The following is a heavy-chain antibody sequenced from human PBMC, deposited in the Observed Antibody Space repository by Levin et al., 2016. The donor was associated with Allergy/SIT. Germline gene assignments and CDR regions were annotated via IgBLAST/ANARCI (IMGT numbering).Heavy chain of an antibody. CDR1: GFSFSDYA. J-gene: IGHJ4*02. V-gene: IGHV3-23*01. Sequence: GSLKISCAVSGFSFSDYAMTWVRQAPGKGLEWVSDVSGSGSRTYYADSMKGRFTISRDNSKNILYLEMNSLRADDTAVYYCAKGIGSGSSKFFDSWGQGTLVTVSS. D-gene: IGHD3-10*01. CDR2: VSGSGSRT. CDR3: AKGIGSGSSKFFDS.